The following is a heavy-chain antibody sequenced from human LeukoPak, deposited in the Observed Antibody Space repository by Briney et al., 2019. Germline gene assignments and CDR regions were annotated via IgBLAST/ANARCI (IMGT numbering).Heavy chain of an antibody. D-gene: IGHD6-13*01. V-gene: IGHV4-59*01. J-gene: IGHJ3*02. CDR2: IYYSGST. CDR3: AREAPWGIAAAFGRAFDI. CDR1: GGSISSYY. Sequence: SETLSLTCTVSGGSISSYYWSWIRQPPGKGLEWIGYIYYSGSTNYNPSLKSRVTISVDTSKNQFSLKLSSVTAADTAVYYCAREAPWGIAAAFGRAFDIWGQGTMVPVSS.